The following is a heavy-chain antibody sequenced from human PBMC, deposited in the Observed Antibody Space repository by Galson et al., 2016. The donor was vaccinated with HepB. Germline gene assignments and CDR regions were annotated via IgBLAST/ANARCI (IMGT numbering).Heavy chain of an antibody. Sequence: SLRLSCAASGFTFSSYGMHWVRQAPGKGLEWVSIVWFDGRDEYYADSVKGRFTISRDNSKNTLILQMNSLRVEDPAVYYCARPRRLYGDSFRYYCYGGLDVWGKGTTVTVSS. CDR3: ARPRRLYGDSFRYYCYGGLDV. CDR1: GFTFSSYG. D-gene: IGHD4-17*01. CDR2: VWFDGRDE. J-gene: IGHJ6*04. V-gene: IGHV3-33*01.